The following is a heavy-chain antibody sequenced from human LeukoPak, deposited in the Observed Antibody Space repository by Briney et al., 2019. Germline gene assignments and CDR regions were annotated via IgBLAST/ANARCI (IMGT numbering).Heavy chain of an antibody. J-gene: IGHJ6*02. CDR3: ARLRITMVRGVIPLGHYGMDV. V-gene: IGHV4-34*01. D-gene: IGHD3-10*01. Sequence: PSETLSLTCAVYGGSFSGYYWSWIRQPPGKGLEWIGEINHSGSTNYNPSLKSRVTISVDTSKNQFSLKLSSVTAADTAVYYCARLRITMVRGVIPLGHYGMDVWGQGTTVTVSS. CDR1: GGSFSGYY. CDR2: INHSGST.